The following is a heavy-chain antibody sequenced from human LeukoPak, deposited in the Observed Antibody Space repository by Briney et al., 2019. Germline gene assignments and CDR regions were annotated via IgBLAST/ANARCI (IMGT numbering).Heavy chain of an antibody. J-gene: IGHJ6*02. CDR3: ARDVMVYALYGMDV. D-gene: IGHD2-8*01. CDR2: ISSSGSTI. Sequence: GGSLRLSCAASGFTFSNYGMSWVRQAPGKGLEWVSYISSSGSTIYYADSVKGRFTISRDNAKNSLYLQMNSLRAEDTAVYYCARDVMVYALYGMDVWGQGTTVTVSS. V-gene: IGHV3-48*04. CDR1: GFTFSNYG.